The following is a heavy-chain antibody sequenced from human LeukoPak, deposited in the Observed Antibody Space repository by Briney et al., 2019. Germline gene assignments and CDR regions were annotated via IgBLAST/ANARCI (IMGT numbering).Heavy chain of an antibody. J-gene: IGHJ4*02. D-gene: IGHD2-2*01. CDR1: GFRFGEYA. CDR3: AKVVGCSSTSCGYFFDY. CDR2: ISWNSDSV. Sequence: GGSLRLSCAASGFRFGEYAMHWVRLPPGKGLEWVAGISWNSDSVGYADSVKGRFTISRDTSKNTLYLQINSLRAEDTALYYCAKVVGCSSTSCGYFFDYWGQGTLVTVSS. V-gene: IGHV3-9*01.